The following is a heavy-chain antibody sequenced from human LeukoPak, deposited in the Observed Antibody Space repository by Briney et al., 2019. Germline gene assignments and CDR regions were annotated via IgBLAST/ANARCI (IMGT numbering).Heavy chain of an antibody. V-gene: IGHV1-24*01. CDR2: FDPEDGET. D-gene: IGHD3-22*01. J-gene: IGHJ3*02. Sequence: ASVTVSCKVSGYTLTELSMHWVRQAPGKGLEWMGGFDPEDGETIYAQKFQGRVTMTEDTSTDTAYMELSSLRSEDTAVYYCATGGPNYDSSGTGAFDIWGQGTMVTVSS. CDR1: GYTLTELS. CDR3: ATGGPNYDSSGTGAFDI.